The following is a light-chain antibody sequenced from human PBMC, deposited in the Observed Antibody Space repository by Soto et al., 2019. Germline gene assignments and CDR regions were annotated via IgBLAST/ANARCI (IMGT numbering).Light chain of an antibody. CDR1: QSVLYSSYSQAH. V-gene: IGKV4-1*01. Sequence: SVMTQSPDSLAVSLGERATINCKSSQSVLYSSYSQAHLAWYQQKPGQPPKLLIYWPSTRVFGVPARFSGSGSGTDFTRTISSLQAEDVAVYYWQQYYRQPPTCGGGTKVE. J-gene: IGKJ4*01. CDR3: QQYYRQPPT. CDR2: WPS.